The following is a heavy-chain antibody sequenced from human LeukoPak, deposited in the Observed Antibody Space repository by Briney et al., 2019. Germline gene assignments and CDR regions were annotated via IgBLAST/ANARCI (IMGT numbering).Heavy chain of an antibody. CDR3: ARSRTYSTSSFYFDS. V-gene: IGHV5-51*01. CDR2: IYPGDSDN. J-gene: IGHJ4*02. D-gene: IGHD6-6*01. Sequence: GASLKISCKASGSCFTTYYIGWVRQMPGKGLEWMGIIYPGDSDNRYSPSFQGQVTISADKSSSTAYLQWSSLKASDTAIYYCARSRTYSTSSFYFDSWGQGTLVTVSS. CDR1: GSCFTTYY.